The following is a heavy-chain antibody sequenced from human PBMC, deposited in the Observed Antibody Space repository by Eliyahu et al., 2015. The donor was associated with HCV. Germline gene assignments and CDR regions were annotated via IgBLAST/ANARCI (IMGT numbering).Heavy chain of an antibody. CDR1: GFTFSKAW. CDR2: IKNKTDGGTT. V-gene: IGHV3-15*01. J-gene: IGHJ6*03. Sequence: EVQLVESGGGLVKPGGSLXLSGAASGFTFSKAWMSWVRQAPGKGLEWIGRIKNKTDGGTTDYAAPVKGRFTISRDDSKSTLYLQMNSLKTEDTAVYYCTTGAPGGFDYYLDVWGQGTTVTVSS. CDR3: TTGAPGGFDYYLDV. D-gene: IGHD3-10*01.